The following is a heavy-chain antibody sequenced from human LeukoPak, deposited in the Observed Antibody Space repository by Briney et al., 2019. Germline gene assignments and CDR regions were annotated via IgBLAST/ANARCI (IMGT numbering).Heavy chain of an antibody. J-gene: IGHJ2*01. V-gene: IGHV4-34*01. CDR2: INHSGST. CDR3: ARGVQYSSNWYFDL. CDR1: GESLSGYY. Sequence: PSETLSLTCAVYGESLSGYYWSWIRQPPGKGLEWIGEINHSGSTNYNPPLKSRVTISVDMSKNQFSLKLTPVTAADTAVYYCARGVQYSSNWYFDLWGRGTLVTVSS. D-gene: IGHD6-13*01.